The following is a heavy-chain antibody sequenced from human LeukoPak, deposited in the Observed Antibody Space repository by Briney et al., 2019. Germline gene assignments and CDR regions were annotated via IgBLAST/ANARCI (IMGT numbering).Heavy chain of an antibody. CDR3: ARRLDYYDSSGYYENYYYYMDV. J-gene: IGHJ6*03. Sequence: SETLSLTCTVSGGSISTSNYYWGWIRQPPRKGLEWIGEINHSGSTNYNPSLKSRVTISVDTSKNQFSLKLSPVTAADTAVYYCARRLDYYDSSGYYENYYYYMDVWGKGTTVTVSS. CDR1: GGSISTSNYY. D-gene: IGHD3-22*01. CDR2: INHSGST. V-gene: IGHV4-39*07.